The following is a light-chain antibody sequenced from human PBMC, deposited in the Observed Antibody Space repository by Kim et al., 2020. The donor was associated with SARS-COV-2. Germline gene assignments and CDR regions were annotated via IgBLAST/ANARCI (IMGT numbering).Light chain of an antibody. J-gene: IGLJ3*02. CDR2: QDS. CDR3: QTWDSRLV. V-gene: IGLV3-1*01. CDR1: ELGKTY. Sequence: VSVSPGQTASITCSGHELGKTYVAWYQQKAGQSPVVVIYQDSKRPSGVPERFSGSNSGNIATLTISETQSMDEADYFCQTWDSRLVFGGGTKVTVL.